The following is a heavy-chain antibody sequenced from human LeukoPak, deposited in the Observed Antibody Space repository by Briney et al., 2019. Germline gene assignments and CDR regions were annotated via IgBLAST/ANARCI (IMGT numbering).Heavy chain of an antibody. CDR3: AKDVVGSSSWYRGYYFDY. J-gene: IGHJ4*02. CDR2: ISYDGSNK. D-gene: IGHD6-13*01. CDR1: GFTFSSYG. V-gene: IGHV3-30*18. Sequence: PGGSLRLSCAASGFTFSSYGMHWVRQAPGKGLEWVAVISYDGSNKYYADSVKGRFTISRDNSKNTLYLQMNSLRAEDTAVYYCAKDVVGSSSWYRGYYFDYWGQGTLVTVSS.